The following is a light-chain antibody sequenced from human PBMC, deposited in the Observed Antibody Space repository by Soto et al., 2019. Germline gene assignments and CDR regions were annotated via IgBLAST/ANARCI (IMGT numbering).Light chain of an antibody. CDR3: QQYESYSKT. CDR2: DAT. Sequence: DVQVIQSPSTLSASIGDRVTITCRVSQAIRDWVAWYQQKPGKAPKLLIYDATSSDSGVPSRFSGSGSETEFTLTISSLQPDDFATYYCQQYESYSKTFGQGTRVEL. V-gene: IGKV1-5*01. CDR1: QAIRDW. J-gene: IGKJ1*01.